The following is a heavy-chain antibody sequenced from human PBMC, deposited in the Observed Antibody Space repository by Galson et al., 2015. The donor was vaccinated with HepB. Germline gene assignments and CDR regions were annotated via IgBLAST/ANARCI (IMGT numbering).Heavy chain of an antibody. D-gene: IGHD3-10*01. CDR2: INPNSGGT. J-gene: IGHJ3*02. CDR3: ATTSYGSGSVYTFDI. Sequence: SVKVSCKASGYTFTGYYMHWVRQAPGQGLEWMGRINPNSGGTNYAQKFQGRVTMTRDTSISTAYMELSSLRSDDTAVYYCATTSYGSGSVYTFDIWGQGQWSPSLQ. V-gene: IGHV1-2*06. CDR1: GYTFTGYY.